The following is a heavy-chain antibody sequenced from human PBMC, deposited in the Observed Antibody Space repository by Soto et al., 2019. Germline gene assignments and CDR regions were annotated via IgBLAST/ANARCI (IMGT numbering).Heavy chain of an antibody. D-gene: IGHD5-12*01. CDR2: IYSGGST. V-gene: IGHV3-53*01. CDR1: GFTVSSNY. J-gene: IGHJ3*02. Sequence: SXRLSFAASGFTVSSNYMSWVRQAPGKVLEWVSVIYSGGSTYYADSVKGRFTISRDNSKNTLYLQMNSLRAEDTAVYYCARGRPRDGYNSGHSDFDMWGQGTMVTVSS. CDR3: ARGRPRDGYNSGHSDFDM.